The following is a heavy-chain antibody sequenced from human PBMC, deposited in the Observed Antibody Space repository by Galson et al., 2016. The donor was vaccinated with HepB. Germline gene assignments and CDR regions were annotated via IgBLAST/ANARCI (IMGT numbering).Heavy chain of an antibody. CDR1: GYSFTDYY. V-gene: IGHV1-2*02. CDR2: INPKGGGT. D-gene: IGHD2-2*01. J-gene: IGHJ4*02. Sequence: SVKVSCKASGYSFTDYYIHWVRQAPGQGLEWMGWINPKGGGTTYAQKFQGRVTMARDTSLTTASMEVRGLRSDDTAVYYCRESNSTSAHDYWGQGTLVTVS. CDR3: RESNSTSAHDY.